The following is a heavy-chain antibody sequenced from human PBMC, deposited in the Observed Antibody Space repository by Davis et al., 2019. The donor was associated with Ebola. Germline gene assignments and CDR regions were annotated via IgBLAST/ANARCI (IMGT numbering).Heavy chain of an antibody. J-gene: IGHJ4*02. Sequence: GESLKISCTGSGYSFTSYWIGWVRQMPGKGLEWMGIIYPGDSDTRYSPSFQGQVTISADKSISTAYLQWSSLKASDTAMYYCARGYGSGSYYSPAPIDYWGQGTLVTVSS. CDR2: IYPGDSDT. V-gene: IGHV5-51*01. CDR1: GYSFTSYW. D-gene: IGHD3-10*01. CDR3: ARGYGSGSYYSPAPIDY.